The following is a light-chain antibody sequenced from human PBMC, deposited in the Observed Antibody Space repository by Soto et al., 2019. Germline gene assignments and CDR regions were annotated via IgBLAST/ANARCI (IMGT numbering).Light chain of an antibody. CDR1: QSVTSY. CDR2: ASS. CDR3: QQYSTSQT. J-gene: IGKJ1*01. V-gene: IGKV3-20*01. Sequence: ESVLTQSPGTLSLSPGERATLSCRASQSVTSYLAWYQQKPGQAPRLLIYASSTRATGIPDRFSGGGSGTDFTLTISRLEPEDFAVYYCQQYSTSQTFGQGT.